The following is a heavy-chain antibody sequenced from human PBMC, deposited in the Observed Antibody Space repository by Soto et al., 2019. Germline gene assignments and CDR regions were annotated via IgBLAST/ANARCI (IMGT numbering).Heavy chain of an antibody. CDR2: IIPIFGTA. CDR1: GGTFSSYA. V-gene: IGHV1-69*13. CDR3: ARVRYYGSGSPQYYFDY. Sequence: GASVKVSCKASGGTFSSYAISWVRQAPGQGLEWMGGIIPIFGTANYAQKFQGRVTITADESTSTAYMELSSLRSEDTAVYYCARVRYYGSGSPQYYFDYWGQGTLVTVSS. D-gene: IGHD3-10*01. J-gene: IGHJ4*02.